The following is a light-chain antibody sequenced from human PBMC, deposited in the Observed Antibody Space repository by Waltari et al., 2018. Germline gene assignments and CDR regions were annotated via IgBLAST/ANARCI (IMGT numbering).Light chain of an antibody. J-gene: IGKJ4*01. CDR1: QSVSSN. CDR3: QQYNNWPLLT. CDR2: GAS. Sequence: EIVMTQSPATLSVSPGERATLSCRASQSVSSNLAWYQQKPGQAPRLLIYGASTRATGIPARFRGSGSGTEFTLTISSLQSEDFAVYYCQQYNNWPLLTFGGGTKVEIK. V-gene: IGKV3-15*01.